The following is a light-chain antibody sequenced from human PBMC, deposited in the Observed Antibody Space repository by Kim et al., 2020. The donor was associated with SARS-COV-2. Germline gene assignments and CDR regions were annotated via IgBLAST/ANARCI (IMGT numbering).Light chain of an antibody. CDR1: QTIDKY. CDR2: AAS. J-gene: IGKJ2*01. Sequence: SASVGDRGTITCRASQTIDKYLNWFQHKPGKAPSLLIFAASSLHSGVPSRFSASASGTDFTLTITSLQPEDFATYYCQQSYVAPYTFGQGTKLEI. CDR3: QQSYVAPYT. V-gene: IGKV1-39*01.